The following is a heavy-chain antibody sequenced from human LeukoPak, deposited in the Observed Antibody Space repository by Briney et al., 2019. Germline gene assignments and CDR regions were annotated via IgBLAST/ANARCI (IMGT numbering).Heavy chain of an antibody. CDR2: IYGDGSFT. J-gene: IGHJ4*02. D-gene: IGHD1-26*01. CDR3: AKDESEWDLLPVY. CDR1: GFTFSNFW. Sequence: PGGSLRLSCAASGFTFSNFWMHWVRQAPGKGLVWVALIYGDGSFTRYADSVKGRFTISRDNSKNTLYLQMNSLRAEDTAVYYCAKDESEWDLLPVYWGQGTLVTVSS. V-gene: IGHV3-74*01.